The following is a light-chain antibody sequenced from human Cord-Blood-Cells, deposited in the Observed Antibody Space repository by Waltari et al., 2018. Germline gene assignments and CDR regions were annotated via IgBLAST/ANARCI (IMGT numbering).Light chain of an antibody. Sequence: EIVLTQSPGPLSLSPGESATLPCRASQSVSSSYLAWYQQKPGQAPRLLIYGASSRATGIPDRFSGSGSGTDFTLTISRLEPEDCAVYYCEQYGSSPRRTFGQGTKVEIK. CDR1: QSVSSSY. CDR2: GAS. V-gene: IGKV3-20*01. J-gene: IGKJ1*01. CDR3: EQYGSSPRRT.